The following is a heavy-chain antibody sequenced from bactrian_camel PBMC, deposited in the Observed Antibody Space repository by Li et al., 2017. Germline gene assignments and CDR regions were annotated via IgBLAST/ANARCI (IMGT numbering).Heavy chain of an antibody. CDR1: RFTASTGC. D-gene: IGHD2*01. Sequence: HVQLVESGGKTVQTGGSLRLSCAASRFTASTGCMGWFRQSVGKEREPVATIDSDYSTTYANSVKGRFTISKDNAKNTVSLEMTSLTPEDTAMYYCAANFGPYCSGPYLARRANFLGQGTQVTVS. J-gene: IGHJ4*01. V-gene: IGHV3S53*01. CDR2: IDSDYST.